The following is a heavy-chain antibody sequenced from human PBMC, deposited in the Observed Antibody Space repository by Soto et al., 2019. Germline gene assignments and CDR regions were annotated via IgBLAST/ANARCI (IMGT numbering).Heavy chain of an antibody. J-gene: IGHJ4*02. CDR2: IYHRGST. D-gene: IGHD6-13*01. CDR1: GDSISSSNW. Sequence: SETLSLTCAVSGDSISSSNWWSWVRQAPGKGLEWIGEIYHRGSTNYNPSLKSRVTISVDKSKNQFSLKLTSVTAADTAVYYCTRVAAAGASAAAGASDYWGQGTLVTVSS. CDR3: TRVAAAGASAAAGASDY. V-gene: IGHV4-4*02.